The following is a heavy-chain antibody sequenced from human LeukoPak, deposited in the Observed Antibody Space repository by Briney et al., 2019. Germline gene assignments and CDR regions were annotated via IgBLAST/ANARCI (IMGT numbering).Heavy chain of an antibody. J-gene: IGHJ4*02. CDR2: IYYTGST. CDR3: ARHGNWDPFDY. D-gene: IGHD7-27*01. CDR1: GDSINSSDYY. V-gene: IGHV4-39*01. Sequence: SETLSLTCNVSGDSINSSDYYWGWIRQPPGEGLEWIGTIYYTGSTYYKPYLKSRLTISVDSSKNRFSLKMNSVTAADTGVYYCARHGNWDPFDYWGQGTLVTVSS.